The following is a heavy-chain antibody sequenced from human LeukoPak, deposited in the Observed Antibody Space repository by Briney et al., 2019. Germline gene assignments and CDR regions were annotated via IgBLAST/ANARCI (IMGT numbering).Heavy chain of an antibody. CDR1: GFTFSSYE. CDR3: AREMVRGVITYGMDV. J-gene: IGHJ6*02. CDR2: ISSSGSTI. V-gene: IGHV3-48*03. D-gene: IGHD3-10*01. Sequence: PGGSLRLSCAASGFTFSSYEMNWVRQAPGKGLEWGSYISSSGSTIYYADSVKGRFTISRDNAKNSLYLQMNSLRAEDTAVYYCAREMVRGVITYGMDVWGQGTTVTVPS.